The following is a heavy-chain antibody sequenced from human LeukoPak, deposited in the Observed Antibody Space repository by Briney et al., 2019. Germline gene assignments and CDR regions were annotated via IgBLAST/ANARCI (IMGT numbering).Heavy chain of an antibody. Sequence: GGSLRLSCAASGFTFSSYAMSWVRQAPGKGLEWVSAISGSGGSTYYADSVKGRFTISRDNSKNTLYLQMNSLRAGDTAVYYCARGGQRGYSYGTFDYWGQGTLVTVSS. CDR3: ARGGQRGYSYGTFDY. D-gene: IGHD5-18*01. CDR2: ISGSGGST. CDR1: GFTFSSYA. V-gene: IGHV3-23*01. J-gene: IGHJ4*02.